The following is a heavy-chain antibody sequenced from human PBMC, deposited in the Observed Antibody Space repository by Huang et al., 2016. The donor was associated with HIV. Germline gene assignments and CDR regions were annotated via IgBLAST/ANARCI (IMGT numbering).Heavy chain of an antibody. J-gene: IGHJ6*02. CDR2: CYFPETT. Sequence: QLRESGPGLVTPSETLSLTCSDSGTSMTSSTFYWGWFRQPPGRGLGCIGSCYFPETTIYTPTLKSRVTITKDKANKQYSMRLTSVTAADTAVYFCAREVRSVDTDRPDRYYYRGLDVWGQGTTVIVSS. D-gene: IGHD5-18*01. V-gene: IGHV4-39*02. CDR3: AREVRSVDTDRPDRYYYRGLDV. CDR1: GTSMTSSTFY.